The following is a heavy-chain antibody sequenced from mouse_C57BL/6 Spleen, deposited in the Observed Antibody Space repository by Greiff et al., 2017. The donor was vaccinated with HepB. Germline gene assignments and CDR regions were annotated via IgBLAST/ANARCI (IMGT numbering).Heavy chain of an antibody. CDR2: IDPSDSET. J-gene: IGHJ3*01. Sequence: QVQLQQPGAELVRPGSSVKLSCKASGYTFTSYWMHWVKQRPIQGLEWIGNIDPSDSETHYNQKFKDKATLTVDKSASTAYMQLSRLTSEDSAVYYCARELTGTLAWFAYWGQGTLVTVSA. CDR3: ARELTGTLAWFAY. D-gene: IGHD4-1*01. V-gene: IGHV1-52*01. CDR1: GYTFTSYW.